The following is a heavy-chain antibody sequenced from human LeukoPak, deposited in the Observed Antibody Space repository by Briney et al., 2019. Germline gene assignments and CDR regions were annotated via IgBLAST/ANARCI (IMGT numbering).Heavy chain of an antibody. D-gene: IGHD3-3*01. CDR3: ASRDYDFWSGSIDAFDI. V-gene: IGHV4-4*07. J-gene: IGHJ3*02. CDR2: IYTSGST. CDR1: GGSISSYY. Sequence: SETLSLTCTVSGGSISSYYWSWIRQPAGKGLEWIGRIYTSGSTNYNPSLKSRVTMSVDTSKNQFSLKLSSVTAADTAVYYCASRDYDFWSGSIDAFDIWGQGTMVTVSS.